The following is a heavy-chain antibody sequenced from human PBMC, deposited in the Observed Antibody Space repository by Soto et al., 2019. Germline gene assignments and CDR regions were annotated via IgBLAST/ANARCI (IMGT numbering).Heavy chain of an antibody. CDR3: ARDLSYGLCDY. CDR2: ISAYNGNT. CDR1: GYTFTRYG. Sequence: QVQLVQSGAEVKKPGASVKVSCTASGYTFTRYGISWFRQAPGQGLEWMGWISAYNGNTKYAQKLQGRVTRTTDTSPSTAYMELRSLRSDDTAVYYCARDLSYGLCDYWGQGTLGTVSS. V-gene: IGHV1-18*01. D-gene: IGHD5-18*01. J-gene: IGHJ4*02.